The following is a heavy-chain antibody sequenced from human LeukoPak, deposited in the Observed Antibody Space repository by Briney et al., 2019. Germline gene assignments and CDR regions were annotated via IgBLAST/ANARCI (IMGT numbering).Heavy chain of an antibody. V-gene: IGHV3-53*01. J-gene: IGHJ4*02. CDR1: GFTVSNNY. CDR3: ARATLDN. Sequence: GGSLRLSCAASGFTVSNNYISWVRQAPGKGLEWVTVIYSGGSTKYADSVKARFTISRDNSKNTVYLQMNSLRADDTAVYYCARATLDNWGQGTLVTVSS. CDR2: IYSGGST.